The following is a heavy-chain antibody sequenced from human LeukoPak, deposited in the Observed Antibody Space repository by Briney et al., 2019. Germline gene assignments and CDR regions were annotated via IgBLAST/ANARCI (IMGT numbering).Heavy chain of an antibody. Sequence: GASVKVSCKASGYTFTSYYMHWVRQAPGQGLEWMGIINPSGGSISYAQKFQGRVTMTRDTSTSTVYMELSSLRSEDTAVYYCARDRALEMATMPHGYWGQGTLVTVTS. J-gene: IGHJ4*02. CDR1: GYTFTSYY. CDR3: ARDRALEMATMPHGY. CDR2: INPSGGSI. V-gene: IGHV1-46*01. D-gene: IGHD5-24*01.